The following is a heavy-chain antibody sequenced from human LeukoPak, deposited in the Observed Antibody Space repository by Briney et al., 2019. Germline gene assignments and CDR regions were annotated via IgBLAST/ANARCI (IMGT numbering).Heavy chain of an antibody. J-gene: IGHJ4*02. D-gene: IGHD1-1*01. CDR3: ARVRPGGYNWIDEGLGGLDY. V-gene: IGHV3-21*01. CDR1: GFTFSSYS. CDR2: ISSSSSYI. Sequence: GGSLRLSCAASGFTFSSYSMNWVRQAPGKGLEWVSSISSSSSYIYYADSVKGRFTISRDNAKNSLYLQMNSLRAEDTAVYYCARVRPGGYNWIDEGLGGLDYWGQGTLVTVSS.